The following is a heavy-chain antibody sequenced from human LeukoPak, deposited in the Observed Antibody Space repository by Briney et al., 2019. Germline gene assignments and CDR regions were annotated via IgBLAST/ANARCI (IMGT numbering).Heavy chain of an antibody. CDR1: GYTFTSYG. V-gene: IGHV1-18*01. CDR2: ISAYNGNT. CDR3: ARLEGYCSGGSCYLLDY. D-gene: IGHD2-15*01. Sequence: GASVKVSCKASGYTFTSYGISRVRQAPGQGLEWMGWISAYNGNTNYAQKLQGRVTMTTDTSTSTAYMELRSLRSDDTAVYYCARLEGYCSGGSCYLLDYWGQGTLVTVSS. J-gene: IGHJ4*02.